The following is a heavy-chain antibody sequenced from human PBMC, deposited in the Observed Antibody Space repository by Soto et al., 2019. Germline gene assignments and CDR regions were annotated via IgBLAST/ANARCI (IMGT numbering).Heavy chain of an antibody. CDR3: AVYGSGTYYTDY. V-gene: IGHV3-53*01. J-gene: IGHJ4*02. D-gene: IGHD3-10*01. Sequence: EVQLVESGGGLIQPGGSLRLSCAASGFTVSSNYMSWVRQAPGKGLEWVSLIYSGGSTYYADSVKGRFTISRDNSKHTLYLQMNSLRAEDTAVYYCAVYGSGTYYTDYWGQGTLVTVSS. CDR1: GFTVSSNY. CDR2: IYSGGST.